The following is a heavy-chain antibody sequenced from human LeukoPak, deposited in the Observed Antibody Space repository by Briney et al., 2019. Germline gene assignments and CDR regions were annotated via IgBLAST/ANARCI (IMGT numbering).Heavy chain of an antibody. Sequence: ASVKVSCKVFGYTFTAYYTHWVRQAPGQGLEWMGWLNPNSGGTNYAQNLQGRVTMTRDTSISTAYTELSRLTSDDTAIYYCATVYSSGWNFHYWGQGTLVTVSS. J-gene: IGHJ4*02. D-gene: IGHD6-19*01. CDR1: GYTFTAYY. CDR3: ATVYSSGWNFHY. V-gene: IGHV1-2*02. CDR2: LNPNSGGT.